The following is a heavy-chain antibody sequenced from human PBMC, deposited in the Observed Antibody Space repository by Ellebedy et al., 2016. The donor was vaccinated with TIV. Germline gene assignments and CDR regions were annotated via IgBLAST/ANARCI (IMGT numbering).Heavy chain of an antibody. CDR1: GFTFDDYA. CDR3: ARDPLGYYFDY. D-gene: IGHD3-10*01. J-gene: IGHJ4*02. Sequence: SLKISCAASGFTFDDYAMHWVRQAPGKGLEWVSGISWNSGSIGYADSVKGRFTISRDNAKNSLYLQMNSLRAEDTAVYYCARDPLGYYFDYWGQGTLVTVSS. CDR2: ISWNSGSI. V-gene: IGHV3-9*01.